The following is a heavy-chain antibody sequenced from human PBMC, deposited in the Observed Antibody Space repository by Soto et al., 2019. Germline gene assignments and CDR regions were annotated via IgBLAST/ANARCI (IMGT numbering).Heavy chain of an antibody. J-gene: IGHJ6*02. V-gene: IGHV1-69*13. CDR3: ARVGICCSSTSCNYYYYGMDV. D-gene: IGHD2-2*01. CDR1: GGTFSSYA. CDR2: IIPIFGTA. Sequence: GASVKVSCKASGGTFSSYAISWVRQAPGQGLEWMGGIIPIFGTANYAQKFQGRVTITADESTSTAYMELSSLRSEDTAVYYCARVGICCSSTSCNYYYYGMDVWGQGTTVTVSS.